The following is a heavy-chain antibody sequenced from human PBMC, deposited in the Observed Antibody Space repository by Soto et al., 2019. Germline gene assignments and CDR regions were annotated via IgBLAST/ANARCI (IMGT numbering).Heavy chain of an antibody. CDR2: ISSDGGRT. CDR1: GFTFSSYV. CDR3: AKDGNVFSSGWYAPSLDY. Sequence: GGSLRLSCSACGFTFSSYVMHWVRQAPGKGLEFVSAISSDGGRTYYADSVKDRFTISRDNSKNTVYLQMNSLRAEDTAVYFCAKDGNVFSSGWYAPSLDYWGQGALVTVS. V-gene: IGHV3-64*04. D-gene: IGHD6-19*01. J-gene: IGHJ4*02.